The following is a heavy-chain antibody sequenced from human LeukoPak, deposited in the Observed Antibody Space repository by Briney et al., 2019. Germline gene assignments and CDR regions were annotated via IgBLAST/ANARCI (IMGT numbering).Heavy chain of an antibody. D-gene: IGHD3-10*01. CDR1: GFTVSSYW. Sequence: GGSLRLSCAASGFTVSSYWMRWVRQPPGTGLVWVSRISSDGSSTAYADSVKGRFTISRDNAKNTLYLQMNSLRAEDTAVYYCSRGGVDYWGQGTLVTVSS. CDR3: SRGGVDY. J-gene: IGHJ4*02. V-gene: IGHV3-74*01. CDR2: ISSDGSST.